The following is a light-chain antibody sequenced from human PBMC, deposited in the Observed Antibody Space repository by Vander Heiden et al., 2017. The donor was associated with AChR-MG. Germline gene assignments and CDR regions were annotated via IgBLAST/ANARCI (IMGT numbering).Light chain of an antibody. CDR2: EAS. Sequence: DIQLTQSPSSLSTSVGDRVTITCQASQDISNFLNWYQQKPGKAPKLLIYEASNWQTGVPSRFYGSGSGTEFTFTITDLQPEDFATYYCQQERTLPYTFGQRTTL. CDR1: QDISNF. CDR3: QQERTLPYT. J-gene: IGKJ2*01. V-gene: IGKV1-33*01.